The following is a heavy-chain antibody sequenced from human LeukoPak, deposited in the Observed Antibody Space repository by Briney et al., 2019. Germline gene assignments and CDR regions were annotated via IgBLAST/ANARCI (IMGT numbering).Heavy chain of an antibody. J-gene: IGHJ4*02. CDR1: GGSISSYY. D-gene: IGHD5-24*01. CDR2: IYYSGST. CDR3: ASTRKKMACFDY. Sequence: PSETLSLTCTVSGGSISSYYWSWIRQPPGKGLEWIGYIYYSGSTNYNPSLKSRVTISVDTSKNQFSLKLSSVTAADTAVYYCASTRKKMACFDYWGQGTLVTVSS. V-gene: IGHV4-59*01.